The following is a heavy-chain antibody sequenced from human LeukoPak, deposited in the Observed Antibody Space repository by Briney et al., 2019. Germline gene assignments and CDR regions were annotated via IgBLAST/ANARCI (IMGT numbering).Heavy chain of an antibody. CDR3: ARASSSGLDY. CDR2: INQDGSEK. V-gene: IGHV3-7*04. J-gene: IGHJ4*02. D-gene: IGHD6-19*01. CDR1: GFSFSSYT. Sequence: GGSLRLSCAASGFSFSSYTMNWVRQAPGKGLEWVANINQDGSEKYYVDSVKGRFTISRDNVRNSLYLQMNSLRAEDTAVYYCARASSSGLDYWGQGTLVTVSS.